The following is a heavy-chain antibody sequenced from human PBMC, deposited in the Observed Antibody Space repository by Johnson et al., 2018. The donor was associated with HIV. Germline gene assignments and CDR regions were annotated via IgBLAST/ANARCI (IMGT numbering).Heavy chain of an antibody. CDR2: ISWTSGRI. V-gene: IGHV3-9*01. Sequence: VQLVESGGGLVQPARSLRLSCAASGLTFDDYAMHWVRQAPGQGLEWVSGISWTSGRIGYADSVKGRFTISRDDAKNSLYLQMNSLRAEDTALYYCAKDGHPGGSFDAFDIWGQGTMVTVSS. D-gene: IGHD1-26*01. CDR1: GLTFDDYA. CDR3: AKDGHPGGSFDAFDI. J-gene: IGHJ3*02.